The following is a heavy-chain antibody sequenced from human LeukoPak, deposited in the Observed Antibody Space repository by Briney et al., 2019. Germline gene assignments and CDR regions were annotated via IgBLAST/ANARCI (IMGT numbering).Heavy chain of an antibody. V-gene: IGHV4-34*01. CDR2: ISHSGST. CDR1: GGSFSGYY. D-gene: IGHD6-13*01. CDR3: VRGQRIAAAPYY. J-gene: IGHJ4*02. Sequence: SETLSLTCAVYGGSFSGYYWSWIRQPPGKGLEWIGEISHSGSTNYNPSLKSRVTISVDTSKNQFSLKLSSVTAADTAVYYCVRGQRIAAAPYYWGQGTLVTVSS.